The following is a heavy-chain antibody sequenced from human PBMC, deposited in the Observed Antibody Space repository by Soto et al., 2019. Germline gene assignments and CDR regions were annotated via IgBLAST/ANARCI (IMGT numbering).Heavy chain of an antibody. CDR1: GFTFTSSA. V-gene: IGHV1-58*01. D-gene: IGHD2-2*01. CDR3: AAAESTYYSYYGMDV. CDR2: IVVGSGNT. J-gene: IGHJ6*02. Sequence: SVKVSCKASGFTFTSSAVQWVRQARGQRLEWIGWIVVGSGNTNYAQKFQERVTITRDMSTSTAYMELSSLRSEDTAVYYCAAAESTYYSYYGMDVWGQGTTSPSP.